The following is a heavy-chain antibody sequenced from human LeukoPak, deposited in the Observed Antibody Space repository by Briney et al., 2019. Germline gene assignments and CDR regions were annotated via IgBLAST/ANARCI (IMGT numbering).Heavy chain of an antibody. Sequence: GGPLRLSCAASGFTFSIYAMHWVRQAPGKGLEHVSGISYNGSKTYYGNSVKDRFTISRDNAKNTVYLQMASLRVDDMAVYYCVRDGGGSGWYYFDYWGQGTLVTVSS. J-gene: IGHJ4*02. CDR3: VRDGGGSGWYYFDY. V-gene: IGHV3-64*01. D-gene: IGHD6-19*01. CDR2: ISYNGSKT. CDR1: GFTFSIYA.